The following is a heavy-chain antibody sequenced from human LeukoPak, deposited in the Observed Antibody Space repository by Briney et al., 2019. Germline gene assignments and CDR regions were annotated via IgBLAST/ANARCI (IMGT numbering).Heavy chain of an antibody. J-gene: IGHJ4*02. D-gene: IGHD5-12*01. CDR2: IYYSGTT. CDR3: ARAGGYSGYASN. Sequence: SETLSLTCTVSGGSISSYYWTWIRQPPGKGLEWIGYIYYSGTTYYNPSLKSRVTISLDTSKNKFSLNLTSVNVADTAVYYYARAGGYSGYASNWGQGTLVTVSS. V-gene: IGHV4-59*01. CDR1: GGSISSYY.